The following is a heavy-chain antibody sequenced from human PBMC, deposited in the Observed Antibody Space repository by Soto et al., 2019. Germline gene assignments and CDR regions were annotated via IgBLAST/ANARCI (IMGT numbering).Heavy chain of an antibody. CDR1: GYTFTSYA. J-gene: IGHJ6*01. CDR3: AVVRGYYSYYGMEV. D-gene: IGHD3-16*01. CDR2: INAGNGNT. V-gene: IGHV1-3*01. Sequence: ASLKVSCKASGYTFTSYAMHWVRQAPGQRLEWMGWINAGNGNTKYSQKFQGRVTITRDTSASTAYMELSSLRSEDTAVYYCAVVRGYYSYYGMEVWGQGTTVTVSS.